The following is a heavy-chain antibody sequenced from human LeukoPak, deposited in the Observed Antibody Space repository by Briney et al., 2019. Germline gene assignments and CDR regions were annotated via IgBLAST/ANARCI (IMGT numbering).Heavy chain of an antibody. CDR1: GGTFSSYA. Sequence: ASVKVSCKISGGTFSSYAISWVRQAPGQGVEWMGRIIPILGIANYAQKFQGRVTITADKSTSTAYMELSSLRSEDTAVYYCARDEQSYYGSGSPTPWGQGTLVTVSS. V-gene: IGHV1-69*04. J-gene: IGHJ5*02. CDR3: ARDEQSYYGSGSPTP. D-gene: IGHD3-10*01. CDR2: IIPILGIA.